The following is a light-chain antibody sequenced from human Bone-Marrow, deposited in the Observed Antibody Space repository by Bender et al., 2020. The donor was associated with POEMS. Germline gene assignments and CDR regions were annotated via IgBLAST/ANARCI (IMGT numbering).Light chain of an antibody. CDR1: SSDVGHYNL. CDR2: EVN. V-gene: IGLV2-23*02. Sequence: QSALTQPASVSGSPGQSITISCTGTSSDVGHYNLVSWYQQNPGKAPRLIIYEVNKRPSGVSYRFSGSKSGNTASLTISGLQAEDEADYYCCSYAGNNIHIVCGGGTKLTVL. CDR3: CSYAGNNIHIV. J-gene: IGLJ3*02.